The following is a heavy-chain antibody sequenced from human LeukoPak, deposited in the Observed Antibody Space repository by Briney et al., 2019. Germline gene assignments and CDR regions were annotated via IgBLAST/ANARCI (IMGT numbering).Heavy chain of an antibody. CDR1: GFTFSSYA. CDR3: AKQLGYCSRGSCYFDS. V-gene: IGHV3-23*01. J-gene: IGHJ4*02. Sequence: GGSLRLSCAASGFTFSSYAMSWVRQAPGKGLEWVSAISGSGGSTYYADSVKGRFTISRDNSRNTLYLQMNSLRDEDTALYYCAKQLGYCSRGSCYFDSWGQGTQVTVSS. D-gene: IGHD2-15*01. CDR2: ISGSGGST.